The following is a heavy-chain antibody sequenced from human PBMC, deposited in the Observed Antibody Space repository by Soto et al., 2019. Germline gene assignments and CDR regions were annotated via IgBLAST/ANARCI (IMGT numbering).Heavy chain of an antibody. J-gene: IGHJ4*02. CDR2: IYSNGNT. D-gene: IGHD1-1*01. V-gene: IGHV4-39*01. Sequence: SETLSLTCTVSGGSIIDSTYYFFCVRQPPWGGLEWIGAIYSNGNTYYNPSLKSRVTISVDMSKNQFALRVNSVTATDTAVYFCARLGGFSSGTFDYWGQGALVTVSS. CDR1: GGSIIDSTYY. CDR3: ARLGGFSSGTFDY.